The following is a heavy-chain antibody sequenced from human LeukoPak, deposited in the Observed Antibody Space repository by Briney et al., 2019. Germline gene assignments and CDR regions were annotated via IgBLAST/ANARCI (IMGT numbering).Heavy chain of an antibody. CDR1: GGSISSYY. CDR3: ARDFHYYDSSDRGFWYFDL. Sequence: SGTLSLTCTVSGGSISSYYWSWIRQPPGKGLEWIGYIYYSGSTNYNPSLKSRVTISVDTSKNQFSLKLSSVTAADTAVYYCARDFHYYDSSDRGFWYFDLWGRGTLVTVSS. V-gene: IGHV4-59*01. J-gene: IGHJ2*01. CDR2: IYYSGST. D-gene: IGHD3-22*01.